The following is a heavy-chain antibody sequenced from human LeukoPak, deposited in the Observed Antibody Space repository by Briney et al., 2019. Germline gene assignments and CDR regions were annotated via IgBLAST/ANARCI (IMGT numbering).Heavy chain of an antibody. CDR3: AKEVDCPSDCLFFHS. CDR2: INRRGHT. V-gene: IGHV3-43*01. J-gene: IGHJ4*02. CDR1: GFTFDRFT. Sequence: GGSLRLPCAASGFTFDRFTIHWVRQTPGKGLEWVSLINRRGHTFYADSVKGRFTISRDNSRNSVFLQMNSLRPEDTASYHCAKEVDCPSDCLFFHSWGQGTLVTVSS. D-gene: IGHD2-21*02.